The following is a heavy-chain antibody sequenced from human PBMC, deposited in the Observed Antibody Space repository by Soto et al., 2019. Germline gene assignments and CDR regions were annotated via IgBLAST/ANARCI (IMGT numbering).Heavy chain of an antibody. Sequence: PGGSLRLSCAASGFTFSNHNMNWVRQAPGGGLEWLSYISGGGGVMHYADSVKGRFTIARDNARNSLYLQMDSLRAEDTAVYYCARSLHCGSPDCHDNYWGQGTLVTVSS. CDR2: ISGGGGVM. CDR3: ARSLHCGSPDCHDNY. D-gene: IGHD2-21*01. CDR1: GFTFSNHN. J-gene: IGHJ4*02. V-gene: IGHV3-48*01.